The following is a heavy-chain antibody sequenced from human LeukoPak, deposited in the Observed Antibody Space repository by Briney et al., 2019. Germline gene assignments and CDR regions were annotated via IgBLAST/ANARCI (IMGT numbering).Heavy chain of an antibody. V-gene: IGHV3-7*01. CDR1: GFTFSNYW. CDR2: IKQDGSEK. D-gene: IGHD1-26*01. Sequence: GGSLRLSCAASGFTFSNYWMSWVRQAPGKGLEWVANIKQDGSEKYYVDSVKGRFTVSRDNAQNSLYLQMNSVRGEDTAVYYCARDLGIDRFDCWGQGSLVTVSS. CDR3: ARDLGIDRFDC. J-gene: IGHJ4*02.